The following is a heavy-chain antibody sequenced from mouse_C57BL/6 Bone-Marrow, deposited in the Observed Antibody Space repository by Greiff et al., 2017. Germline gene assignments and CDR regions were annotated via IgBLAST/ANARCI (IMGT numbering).Heavy chain of an antibody. Sequence: EVKLMESGPVLVKPGASVKMSCKASGYTFTDYYMNWVKQSPGKSLEWIGVINPYNGGTSYNQKFKGKATLTVAKSSSPAYMELDSLTSEDSTVYYCARNGNGDWYFDVGGRGTTVTVSA. V-gene: IGHV1-19*01. CDR1: GYTFTDYY. J-gene: IGHJ1*03. D-gene: IGHD1-1*01. CDR2: INPYNGGT. CDR3: ARNGNGDWYFDV.